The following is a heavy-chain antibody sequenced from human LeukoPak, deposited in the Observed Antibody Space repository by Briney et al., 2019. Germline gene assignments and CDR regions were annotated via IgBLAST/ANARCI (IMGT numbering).Heavy chain of an antibody. D-gene: IGHD4-17*01. CDR2: INPNSCDT. J-gene: IGHJ4*02. CDR3: RSGRRLDNATTAACEY. Sequence: GASAKVSCKASGYIFTGYYMHWVRQAPGQGLEGMGWINPNSCDTDYAQKFQRRVTMTRDTSIKTVYMDVNSLKSEDTAVYYCRSGRRLDNATTAACEYWGQGTLDTVSS. V-gene: IGHV1-2*02. CDR1: GYIFTGYY.